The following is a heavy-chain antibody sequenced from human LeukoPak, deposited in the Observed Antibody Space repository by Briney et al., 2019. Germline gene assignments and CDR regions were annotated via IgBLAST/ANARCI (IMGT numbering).Heavy chain of an antibody. J-gene: IGHJ6*03. CDR2: IYYSGST. CDR1: GGSISSYY. V-gene: IGHV4-59*01. Sequence: SETLSLTCTVSGGSISSYYWSWLRQPPGKGLDGIGYIYYSGSTNYNPPLKSRVTISVDTSKNQLSLKLSSVTAADTAVYYCATRTAKDSSGWYYYYYYYMDVWGKGTTVTVSS. D-gene: IGHD6-19*01. CDR3: ATRTAKDSSGWYYYYYYYMDV.